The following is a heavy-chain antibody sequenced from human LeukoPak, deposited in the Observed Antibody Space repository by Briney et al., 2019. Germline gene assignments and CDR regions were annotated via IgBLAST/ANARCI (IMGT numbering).Heavy chain of an antibody. V-gene: IGHV5-51*01. CDR1: GYSFTSYW. CDR3: ARRLYGDDAFDI. Sequence: GESLKISCKGFGYSFTSYWISWVRQMPGKGLEWMGIIYPGDSDTKYSPSFQGQVTISADKSISSAYLQWSSLKASDTAMYYCARRLYGDDAFDIWGQGTMVTVSS. D-gene: IGHD4-17*01. CDR2: IYPGDSDT. J-gene: IGHJ3*02.